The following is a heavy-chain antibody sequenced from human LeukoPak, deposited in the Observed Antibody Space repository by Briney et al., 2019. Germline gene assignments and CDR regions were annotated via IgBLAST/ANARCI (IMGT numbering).Heavy chain of an antibody. CDR3: ARGYDILTGYSY. J-gene: IGHJ4*02. V-gene: IGHV1-18*04. CDR1: GYTFTGYY. CDR2: ISAYNGNT. D-gene: IGHD3-9*01. Sequence: ASVKVSCKASGYTFTGYYMHWVRQAPGQGLEWMGWISAYNGNTNYAQKLQGRVTMTTDTSTSTAYMELRSLRSDDTAVYYCARGYDILTGYSYWGQGTLVTVSS.